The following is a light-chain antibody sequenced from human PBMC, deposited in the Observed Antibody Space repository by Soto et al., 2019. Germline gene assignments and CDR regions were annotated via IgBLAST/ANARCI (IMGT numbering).Light chain of an antibody. CDR3: LQDFNYPWT. V-gene: IGKV1-27*01. CDR1: QGISNY. CDR2: AAS. J-gene: IGKJ1*01. Sequence: DIQMTQSPSSLSASVGDTVTITCRASQGISNYLAWYQQKPGQVPNLLIYAASTLQSGVPSRFSGSGSGTDFTLTISSLRPEDVATYYCLQDFNYPWTFGQGTKVEIE.